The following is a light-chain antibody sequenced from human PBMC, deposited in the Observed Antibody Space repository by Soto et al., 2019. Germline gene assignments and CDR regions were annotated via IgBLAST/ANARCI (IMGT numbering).Light chain of an antibody. CDR1: NSYVGGYDY. CDR2: DVN. V-gene: IGLV2-14*03. CDR3: SLYTSRTSEVI. J-gene: IGLJ2*01. Sequence: QSALTQPASVSGSPGQSITISCTGTNSYVGGYDYVSWYQQHPGKAPKLIIYDVNNRPSGISTRFSGSKSGNTASLTISGLQAEDEADYYCSLYTSRTSEVIFGGGTKLTVL.